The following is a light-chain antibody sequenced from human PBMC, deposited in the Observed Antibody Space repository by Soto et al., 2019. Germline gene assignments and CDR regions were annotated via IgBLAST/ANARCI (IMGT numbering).Light chain of an antibody. CDR1: TSNTLHNF. CDR2: EDN. Sequence: QSVLTQPPSVSAAPGQKVTISCSGDTSNTLHNFVSWYQQLPGAAPKLLIYEDNKRPSGIPDRFSGSKFGTSVTLAITGLQTGDEADYYCGTWDTNLSAYVFGTGTKVNVL. CDR3: GTWDTNLSAYV. J-gene: IGLJ1*01. V-gene: IGLV1-51*02.